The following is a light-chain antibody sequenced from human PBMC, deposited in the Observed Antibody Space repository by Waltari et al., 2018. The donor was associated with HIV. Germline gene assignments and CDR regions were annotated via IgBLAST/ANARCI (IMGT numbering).Light chain of an antibody. CDR1: TSDVGGYDY. Sequence: QSALTQPASVSGSPGQSITLSFTGPTSDVGGYDYVSWYQPHPGKVPKLIIYEVTNRPSGVSNRFSGSKSGNTASLTISGLQPEDEADYYCSSFTSSDTPVVFGGGTKLTVL. J-gene: IGLJ2*01. CDR3: SSFTSSDTPVV. CDR2: EVT. V-gene: IGLV2-14*01.